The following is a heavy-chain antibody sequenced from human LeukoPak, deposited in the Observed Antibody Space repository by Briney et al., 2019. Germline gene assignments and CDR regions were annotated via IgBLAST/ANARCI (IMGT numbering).Heavy chain of an antibody. CDR3: ARDGTSTDDY. J-gene: IGHJ4*02. D-gene: IGHD2-2*01. Sequence: PGGSLRLSCAASGFTFSNYNMNWVRQAPGKGLEWVSYISTSGRAIFYADSVKGRFTTSRDNAKNSLFLQMNSLRDEDTAVYYCARDGTSTDDYWGQGTLVTVSS. CDR1: GFTFSNYN. V-gene: IGHV3-48*02. CDR2: ISTSGRAI.